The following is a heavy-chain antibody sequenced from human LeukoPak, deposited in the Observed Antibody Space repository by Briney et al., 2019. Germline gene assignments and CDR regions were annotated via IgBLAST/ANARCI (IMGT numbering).Heavy chain of an antibody. Sequence: GGSLRLSCAASGFTFSTYAMSWVRQAPGKGLEWVSAISGSAGNTYYADSVKGRFTISRDDSKNTLYLQMNSLRAEDTALYYCAKDSAAVAAKGYFDYWGQGTLVTVSS. CDR2: ISGSAGNT. D-gene: IGHD6-19*01. V-gene: IGHV3-23*01. CDR3: AKDSAAVAAKGYFDY. J-gene: IGHJ4*02. CDR1: GFTFSTYA.